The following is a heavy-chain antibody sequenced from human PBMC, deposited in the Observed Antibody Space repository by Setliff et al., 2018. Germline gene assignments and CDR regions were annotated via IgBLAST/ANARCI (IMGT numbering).Heavy chain of an antibody. CDR3: ARLRIAAAATNYFDY. D-gene: IGHD6-13*01. Sequence: GESLKISCKGSGYSFTSYWIGWVRQMPGKGLEWMGIIYPGDSDTRYSPSFPGQVTISADKSISTAYLQWSSLKASDTAMYYCARLRIAAAATNYFDYWGQGTLVTVSS. J-gene: IGHJ4*02. V-gene: IGHV5-51*01. CDR2: IYPGDSDT. CDR1: GYSFTSYW.